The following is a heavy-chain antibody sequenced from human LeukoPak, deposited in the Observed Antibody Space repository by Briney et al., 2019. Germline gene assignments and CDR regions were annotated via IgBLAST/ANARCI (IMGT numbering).Heavy chain of an antibody. CDR3: AREAQQLVDLYYYYYYMDV. CDR2: ISSSSSTM. D-gene: IGHD6-13*01. Sequence: GGSLRLSCAASGFTFSSYSMNWVRQAPGKGLEWVSYISSSSSTMYYADSVKGRFTISRDNAKNSLYLQMNSLRDEDTAVYYCAREAQQLVDLYYYYYYMDVWGKGTTVTVSS. V-gene: IGHV3-48*02. J-gene: IGHJ6*03. CDR1: GFTFSSYS.